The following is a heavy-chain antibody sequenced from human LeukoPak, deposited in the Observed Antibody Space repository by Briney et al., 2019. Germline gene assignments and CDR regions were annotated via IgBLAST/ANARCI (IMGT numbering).Heavy chain of an antibody. Sequence: GGSLRLSCAASGFTFSSYGMHWVRQAPGKGLEWVAVISYDGSKKYYADSVKGRFTISRDSSKNMLYLQMNSLRVEDTAVYYCAKGFSSGPWDACDIWDQGTMVTVSS. CDR1: GFTFSSYG. CDR2: ISYDGSKK. CDR3: AKGFSSGPWDACDI. D-gene: IGHD3-22*01. J-gene: IGHJ3*02. V-gene: IGHV3-30*18.